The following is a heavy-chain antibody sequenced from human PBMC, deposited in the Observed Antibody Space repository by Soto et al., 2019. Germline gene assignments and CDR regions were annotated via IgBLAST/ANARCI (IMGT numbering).Heavy chain of an antibody. D-gene: IGHD3-10*01. V-gene: IGHV4-34*01. Sequence: QVQLQQWGAGLLKSSETLSLTCAVYGGSFSGYYWSWIRQPPGKGREWIGEINHSGSTDYNPSLKSRVTISQATSKKQFSLKLCSVTAADTAVYYCARDAGMYYYGSGSYYQVWGQGTLVTVSS. CDR2: INHSGST. CDR3: ARDAGMYYYGSGSYYQV. J-gene: IGHJ4*02. CDR1: GGSFSGYY.